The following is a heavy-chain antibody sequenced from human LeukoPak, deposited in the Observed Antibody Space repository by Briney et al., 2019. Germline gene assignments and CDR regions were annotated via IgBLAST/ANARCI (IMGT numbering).Heavy chain of an antibody. CDR2: INHSGST. D-gene: IGHD3-22*01. J-gene: IGHJ3*02. V-gene: IGHV4-34*01. Sequence: SETLSLTCAVYGGSFSGYYWSWIRQPPEKGLEWIGEINHSGSTNYNPSLKSRVTISVDTSKNQFSLKLSSVTAADTAVYYCARADSYYYDSSGYYLDAFDIWGQGTMVTVSS. CDR1: GGSFSGYY. CDR3: ARADSYYYDSSGYYLDAFDI.